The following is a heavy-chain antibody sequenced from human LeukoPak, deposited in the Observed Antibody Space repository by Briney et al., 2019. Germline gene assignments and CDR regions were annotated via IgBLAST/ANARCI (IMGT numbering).Heavy chain of an antibody. CDR3: ARAVVSRGYFDL. V-gene: IGHV4-59*01. CDR2: IYYSGST. CDR1: GGSISSYY. D-gene: IGHD3-22*01. J-gene: IGHJ5*02. Sequence: SETLSLTCTVSGGSISSYYWSWIRQPPGKGLEWIGYIYYSGSTNYNPSLKSRVTISVDTSKNQFSLKLSSVTAADTAVYYCARAVVSRGYFDLWGQGTLVTVSS.